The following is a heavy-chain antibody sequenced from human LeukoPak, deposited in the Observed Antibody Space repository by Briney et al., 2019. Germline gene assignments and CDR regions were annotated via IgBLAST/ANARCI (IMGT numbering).Heavy chain of an antibody. CDR1: GFTFSSYA. D-gene: IGHD5-12*01. Sequence: PGGSLRLSCAASGFTFSSYAMHWVRQAPGKGLEYVSAISSNGGSTFYADSVKGRFTIARDNSNKTLFLRMGSLRAEDTAVYYCARDRGYATNIIDYWGQGTLVTVSS. J-gene: IGHJ4*02. V-gene: IGHV3-64*02. CDR2: ISSNGGST. CDR3: ARDRGYATNIIDY.